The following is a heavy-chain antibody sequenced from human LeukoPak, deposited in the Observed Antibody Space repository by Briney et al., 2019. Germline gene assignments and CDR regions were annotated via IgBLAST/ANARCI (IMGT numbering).Heavy chain of an antibody. J-gene: IGHJ4*02. Sequence: SETLSLTCAVSGYSISSGYYWGWIRQPPGKGLEWIGSIYHSGSTYYNPSLKSRVTISVDTSKNQFSLKLSSVTAADTAVYYCAREALTRGGTFDYWGQGTLVTVSS. V-gene: IGHV4-38-2*02. CDR1: GYSISSGYY. D-gene: IGHD3-3*01. CDR3: AREALTRGGTFDY. CDR2: IYHSGST.